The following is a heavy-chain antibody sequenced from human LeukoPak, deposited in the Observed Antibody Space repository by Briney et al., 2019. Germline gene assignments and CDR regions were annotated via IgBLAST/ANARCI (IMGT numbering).Heavy chain of an antibody. CDR1: GGTSNSHA. Sequence: SVKVSCKASGGTSNSHAISCVRQAPGQGLEWMGGIILNLGTTNRAQNFQDRVTLTADKSTNTAYMELTSLTSDDTAVYYCATTNDGGGYQWGDFFDFWGQGTLVTVSS. D-gene: IGHD3-22*01. CDR3: ATTNDGGGYQWGDFFDF. J-gene: IGHJ4*02. CDR2: IILNLGTT. V-gene: IGHV1-69*10.